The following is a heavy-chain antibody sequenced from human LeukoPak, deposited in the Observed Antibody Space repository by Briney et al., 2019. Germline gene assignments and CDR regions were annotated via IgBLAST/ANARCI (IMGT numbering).Heavy chain of an antibody. CDR1: GFIFSSYE. CDR3: AREPSPTVTTQYSYYHGLDV. J-gene: IGHJ6*02. CDR2: ISSDGDSV. Sequence: GGSLRLSCAASGFIFSSYEMNWVRQAPGKGLEWVSYISSDGDSVAYADSVNYGDSVKGRFTISRDNAKNSLYLQMNSLSAEDTAVYYCAREPSPTVTTQYSYYHGLDVWGQGTTVAVSS. V-gene: IGHV3-48*03. D-gene: IGHD4-17*01.